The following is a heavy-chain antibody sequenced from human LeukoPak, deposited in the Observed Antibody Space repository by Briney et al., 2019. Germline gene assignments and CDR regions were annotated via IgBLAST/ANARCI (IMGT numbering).Heavy chain of an antibody. D-gene: IGHD6-19*01. V-gene: IGHV4-59*01. CDR3: ARGAIAVAGTIEY. CDR1: GDSISSYY. J-gene: IGHJ4*02. CDR2: IYYSGST. Sequence: SETLSLTXTVSGDSISSYYWSWIWQPPGKGLEWIGYIYYSGSTNYNPSLKSRVTISVDTSKNQFSLKLSSVSAADTAVYYCARGAIAVAGTIEYWGQGTLVTVSS.